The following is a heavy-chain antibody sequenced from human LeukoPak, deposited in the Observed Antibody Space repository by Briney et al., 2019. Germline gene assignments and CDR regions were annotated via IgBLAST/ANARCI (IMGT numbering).Heavy chain of an antibody. CDR1: GFTFSRYW. Sequence: GGSLTLSCAASGFTFSRYWMSWVRQAPGKGLEWVANIKQDGSEKYYVDSVKGRFTISRDNAKNSVYLQMNSLRAEDTAVYYCARDPHVWGKGTTVTVSS. CDR3: ARDPHV. CDR2: IKQDGSEK. J-gene: IGHJ6*04. V-gene: IGHV3-7*01.